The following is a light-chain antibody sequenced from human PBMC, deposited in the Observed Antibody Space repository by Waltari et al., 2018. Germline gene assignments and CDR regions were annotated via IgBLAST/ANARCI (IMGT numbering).Light chain of an antibody. CDR1: QSLLHMNGNTF. Sequence: DIVMTQTPRSLSVAPGEPASISCRSSQSLLHMNGNTFLHWYLQKAGQSPRLLISKISTRESGVPDRFSGSGSGTDFTLKISRVGPEDVGVYYCMQSTKDPYTFGQGTKVEIK. CDR2: KIS. CDR3: MQSTKDPYT. J-gene: IGKJ2*01. V-gene: IGKV2-40*01.